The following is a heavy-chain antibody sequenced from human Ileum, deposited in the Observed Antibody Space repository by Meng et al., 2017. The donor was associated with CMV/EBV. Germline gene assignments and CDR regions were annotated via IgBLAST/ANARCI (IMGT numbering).Heavy chain of an antibody. J-gene: IGHJ4*02. D-gene: IGHD6-19*01. CDR3: ASHIAMAENY. V-gene: IGHV3-21*01. CDR1: GFSFRSYS. CDR2: ISSSSSYR. Sequence: SCAASGFSFRSYSMNWVRQAPGKGLEWVSVISSSSSYRYYADSVKGRFTISRDNAKNSLYLQMNSLRVEDTAVYYCASHIAMAENYWGQGTLVTVSS.